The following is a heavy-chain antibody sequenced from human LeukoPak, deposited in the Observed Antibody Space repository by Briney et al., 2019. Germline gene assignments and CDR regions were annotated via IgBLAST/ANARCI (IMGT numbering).Heavy chain of an antibody. CDR2: IKQDGSEK. Sequence: PGGSLRLSCAASGFTFNVYDMNWVRQAPGKGLERVANIKQDGSEKYYVDSVKGRFTISRDNAKNSLYLQMNSLRADDTAVYYCARTGESDFWSAYHFYYYYYMDVWGKGTTVTVSS. D-gene: IGHD3-3*01. V-gene: IGHV3-7*01. CDR1: GFTFNVYD. CDR3: ARTGESDFWSAYHFYYYYYMDV. J-gene: IGHJ6*03.